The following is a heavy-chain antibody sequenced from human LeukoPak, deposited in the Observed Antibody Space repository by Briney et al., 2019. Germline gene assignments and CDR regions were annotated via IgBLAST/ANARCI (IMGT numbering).Heavy chain of an antibody. D-gene: IGHD6-13*01. J-gene: IGHJ5*02. CDR1: GFTVSSNY. V-gene: IGHV3-53*01. CDR3: ARVDYSSSWDNWFDP. Sequence: GGSLRLSCAASGFTVSSNYMSWVRQAPGKGLEWVSVIYSGGSTYYADSVKGRFTISRDNSKNTLYLQMNSLRAEDTAVYYCARVDYSSSWDNWFDPWGQGTLVTVSS. CDR2: IYSGGST.